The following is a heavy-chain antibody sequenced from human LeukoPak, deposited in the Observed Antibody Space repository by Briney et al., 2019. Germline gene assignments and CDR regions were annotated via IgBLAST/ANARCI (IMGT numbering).Heavy chain of an antibody. CDR1: GFTFSNYA. CDR3: SKDAASGTYGTFDY. V-gene: IGHV3-23*01. CDR2: ISGSGNLT. D-gene: IGHD3-10*01. J-gene: IGHJ4*02. Sequence: GGSLRLSCAASGFTFSNYAMTWVRQAPGKGLEWVSTISGSGNLTYFADPVKGRFTISRDNSKNTLYLQMNSLRAEDTALYYCSKDAASGTYGTFDYWGQGTLVIVSS.